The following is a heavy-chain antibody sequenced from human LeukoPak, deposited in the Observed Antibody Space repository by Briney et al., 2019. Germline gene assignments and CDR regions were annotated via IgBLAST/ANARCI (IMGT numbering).Heavy chain of an antibody. V-gene: IGHV5-51*01. CDR3: AKYAVRRGGGYSNWFDA. Sequence: GESLKISCKRSGYTFTTYWSGWVRQMPGRGLEWVGSIHFGDSETRYRPSFRGHVTISVDTSSTTAYLQWGSLQASDTARYYCAKYAVRRGGGYSNWFDAWGQGTLVTVSS. D-gene: IGHD3-22*01. J-gene: IGHJ5*02. CDR2: IHFGDSET. CDR1: GYTFTTYW.